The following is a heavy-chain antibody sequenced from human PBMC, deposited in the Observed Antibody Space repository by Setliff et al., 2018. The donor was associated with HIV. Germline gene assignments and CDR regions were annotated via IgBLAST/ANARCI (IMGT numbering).Heavy chain of an antibody. CDR3: ARTRYYYDSSSYYFQYYYYMDV. D-gene: IGHD3-22*01. CDR1: GGSISSYY. V-gene: IGHV4-4*07. CDR2: TYSSGRT. Sequence: PSETLSLTCTVSGGSISSYYWNWIRQPAGKGLEWIGRTYSSGRTNYNPSLKSRVTISVDTSKNQFSLKLSSVTAADTAVYYCARTRYYYDSSSYYFQYYYYMDVWGKGTTVTVSS. J-gene: IGHJ6*03.